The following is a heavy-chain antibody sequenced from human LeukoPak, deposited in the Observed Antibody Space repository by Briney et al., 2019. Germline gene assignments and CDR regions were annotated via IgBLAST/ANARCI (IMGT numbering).Heavy chain of an antibody. V-gene: IGHV3-23*01. CDR3: ANELDIVVVTAPPYGMDV. CDR1: GFTFSSYA. CDR2: ISGGGGST. D-gene: IGHD2-21*02. J-gene: IGHJ6*02. Sequence: PGGSLRLSCAASGFTFSSYAMSWVRQAPGKGLEWVSAISGGGGSTYYADSVKGRFTISRDNSKNTLYLQMNSLRAEDTAVYYCANELDIVVVTAPPYGMDVWGQGTTVTVSS.